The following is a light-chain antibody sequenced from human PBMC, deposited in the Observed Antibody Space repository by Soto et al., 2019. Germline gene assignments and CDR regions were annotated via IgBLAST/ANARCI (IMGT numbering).Light chain of an antibody. Sequence: DIQLTQSPPTLSASVGDRVTITCRASQSIRYYLAWYQQMPGKLPKLLIYAASSLQSGVPSRFSGSGSGTEFTLTISSLQPDHFASYFCQHHNSYSQAFGQGTKVEIK. CDR2: AAS. V-gene: IGKV1-5*01. CDR3: QHHNSYSQA. CDR1: QSIRYY. J-gene: IGKJ1*01.